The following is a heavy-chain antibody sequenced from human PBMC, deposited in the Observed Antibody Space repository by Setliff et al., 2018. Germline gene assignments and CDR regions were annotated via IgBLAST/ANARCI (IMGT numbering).Heavy chain of an antibody. CDR3: ARGRNIAARLFDS. Sequence: PSETLSLTCTVSGGSINNYYWSWIRQPAGKGLEWIGRVYSNVGTNFNPSLKSRVTMSVDTSKNQFSLKLSSVTAADTSVYYCARGRNIAARLFDSWGQGTLVTVSS. J-gene: IGHJ4*02. V-gene: IGHV4-4*07. CDR2: VYSNVGT. D-gene: IGHD6-6*01. CDR1: GGSINNYY.